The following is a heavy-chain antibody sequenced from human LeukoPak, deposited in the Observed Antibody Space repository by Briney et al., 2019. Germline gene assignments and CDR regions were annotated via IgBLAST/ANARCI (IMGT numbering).Heavy chain of an antibody. CDR1: GFTFDDYA. D-gene: IGHD3-16*02. CDR2: INWDGGST. V-gene: IGHV3-43D*04. Sequence: QPGGSLRLSCAASGFTFDDYAMHWVRQAPGKGLEWVSLINWDGGSTYYADSVKGRFTISRDNSKNPLYLQMNSLRAEDTALYYCTATRDKYVWGSYLSDHWGQGTLVTVSS. J-gene: IGHJ4*02. CDR3: TATRDKYVWGSYLSDH.